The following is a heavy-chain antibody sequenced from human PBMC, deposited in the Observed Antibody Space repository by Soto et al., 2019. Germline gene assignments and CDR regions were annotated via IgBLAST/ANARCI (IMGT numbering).Heavy chain of an antibody. D-gene: IGHD6-13*01. J-gene: IGHJ4*02. Sequence: ASVKVSCKASGGTFSSYAISWVRQAPGQGLEWMGGIIPIFSTANYAQKFQGRVTITADESTSTAYMELSSLRSEDTAVYYCANGRIAAAGTGGYFDYWGQGTLVTVSS. CDR1: GGTFSSYA. CDR2: IIPIFSTA. CDR3: ANGRIAAAGTGGYFDY. V-gene: IGHV1-69*13.